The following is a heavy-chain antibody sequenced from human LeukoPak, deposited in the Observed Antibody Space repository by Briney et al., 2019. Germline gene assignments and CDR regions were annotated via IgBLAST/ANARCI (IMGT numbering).Heavy chain of an antibody. D-gene: IGHD3-10*01. V-gene: IGHV4-39*07. CDR3: ARDHVYYGHYYYYYMDV. Sequence: SETLSLTCTVSGGSISSSSYYWGWIRQPPGKGLEWIGSIYYSGSTYYNPSLKSRVTISVDTSKNQFSLKLSSVTAADTAVYYCARDHVYYGHYYYYYMDVWGKGTTVTVSS. J-gene: IGHJ6*03. CDR1: GGSISSSSYY. CDR2: IYYSGST.